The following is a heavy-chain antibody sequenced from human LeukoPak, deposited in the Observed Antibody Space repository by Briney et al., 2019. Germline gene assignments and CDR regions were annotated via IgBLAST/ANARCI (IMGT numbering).Heavy chain of an antibody. Sequence: PGGSLRLSCAASGFTFSSYAMHWVRQAPGKGLEWVADTSFDGSNKFYAEFVKGRFTISRDNSKNTLYLQMNSLRAEDTAVYYCARGTKTVTPPDYWGQGTLVTVSS. V-gene: IGHV3-30*03. CDR1: GFTFSSYA. CDR2: TSFDGSNK. J-gene: IGHJ4*02. CDR3: ARGTKTVTPPDY. D-gene: IGHD3-16*02.